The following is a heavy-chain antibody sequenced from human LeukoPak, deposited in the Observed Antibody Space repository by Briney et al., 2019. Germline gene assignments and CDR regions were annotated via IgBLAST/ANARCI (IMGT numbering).Heavy chain of an antibody. CDR3: ARGGIIAAFGY. J-gene: IGHJ4*02. D-gene: IGHD6-13*01. V-gene: IGHV4-34*01. CDR1: GGSFSGYY. Sequence: SETLSPTCAVYGGSFSGYYWSWIRQPPGKGLEWIGEINHSGSTNYNPSLKSRVTISVDTSKNQFSLKLSSVTAADTAVYYCARGGIIAAFGYWGQGTLVTVSS. CDR2: INHSGST.